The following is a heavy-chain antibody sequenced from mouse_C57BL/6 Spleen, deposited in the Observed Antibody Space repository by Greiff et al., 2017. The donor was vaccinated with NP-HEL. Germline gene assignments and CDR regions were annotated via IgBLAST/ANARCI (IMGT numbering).Heavy chain of an antibody. Sequence: VQLQQPGTELVKPGASVKLSCKASGYTFTSYWMHWVKQRPGQGLEWIGNINPSNGGTNYNEKFKSKATLTVDKSSSTAYMQLSSLTSEDSAVYYCARSEGDYYGSSYYWYFDVWGTGTTVTVSS. D-gene: IGHD1-1*01. CDR3: ARSEGDYYGSSYYWYFDV. CDR1: GYTFTSYW. V-gene: IGHV1-53*01. J-gene: IGHJ1*03. CDR2: INPSNGGT.